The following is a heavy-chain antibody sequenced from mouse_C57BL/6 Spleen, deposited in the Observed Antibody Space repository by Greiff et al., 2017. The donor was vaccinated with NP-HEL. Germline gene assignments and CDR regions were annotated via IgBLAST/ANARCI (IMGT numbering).Heavy chain of an antibody. Sequence: DVMLVESGEGLVKPGGSLKLSCAASGFTFSSYAMSWVRQTPEKRLEWVAYISSGGDYIYYADTVKGRFTISRDNARNTLYLQMSRLKSEDTAMYYCTRDGYWYFDVWGTGTTVTVSS. D-gene: IGHD2-3*01. V-gene: IGHV5-9-1*02. CDR2: ISSGGDYI. CDR1: GFTFSSYA. J-gene: IGHJ1*03. CDR3: TRDGYWYFDV.